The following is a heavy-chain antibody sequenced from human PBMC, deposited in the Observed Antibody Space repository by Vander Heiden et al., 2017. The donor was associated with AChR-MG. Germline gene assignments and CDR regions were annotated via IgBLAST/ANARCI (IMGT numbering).Heavy chain of an antibody. Sequence: QVQLVQSGAEVKKPGASVKVSCKASGYPFTSYYMHWVRQAPGQGLEWMGIINPSGGSTSYAQKFQGRVTMTRDTSTSTVYMELSSLRSEDTAVYYCARAARTGWFDPWGQGTLVTVSS. CDR3: ARAARTGWFDP. D-gene: IGHD1-1*01. CDR2: INPSGGST. J-gene: IGHJ5*02. V-gene: IGHV1-46*01. CDR1: GYPFTSYY.